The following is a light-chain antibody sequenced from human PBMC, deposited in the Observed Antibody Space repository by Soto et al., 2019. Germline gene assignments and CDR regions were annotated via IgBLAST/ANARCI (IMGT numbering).Light chain of an antibody. Sequence: DIQMTQSPSSLSASVGDRVTITCRASQGISHNLAWYQQNPGKVPRLLIYGASTLQSGVPSRFSGSGSGTDFTLTISSRQPEDVATYYCQKYDSAPLTFGQGNKVEFK. CDR3: QKYDSAPLT. V-gene: IGKV1-27*01. CDR2: GAS. J-gene: IGKJ1*01. CDR1: QGISHN.